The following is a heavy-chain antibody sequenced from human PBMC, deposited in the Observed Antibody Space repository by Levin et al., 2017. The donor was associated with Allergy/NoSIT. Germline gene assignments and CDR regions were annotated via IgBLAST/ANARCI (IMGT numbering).Heavy chain of an antibody. Sequence: PSETLSLTCTVSGGSISSSSYYWGWIRQPPGKGLEWIGSIYYSRSTYYNPSLKSRVTISVDTSKNQFSLKLSSVTAADTAVYYCARHPSEVTTPWDYWGQGTLVTVSS. V-gene: IGHV4-39*01. CDR3: ARHPSEVTTPWDY. J-gene: IGHJ4*02. CDR2: IYYSRST. D-gene: IGHD4-11*01. CDR1: GGSISSSSYY.